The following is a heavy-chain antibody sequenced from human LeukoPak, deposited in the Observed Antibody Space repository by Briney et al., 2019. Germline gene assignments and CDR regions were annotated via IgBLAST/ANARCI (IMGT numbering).Heavy chain of an antibody. V-gene: IGHV3-23*01. CDR2: ISSSDGGT. CDR3: ARDVSRIAVAGTGLGY. Sequence: PGGSLRLSCAASGFTFSNYGMGWVRQAPGKGLEWVSAISSSDGGTYYADSVRGRFTISRDNSKNTLYLQMNSLRAEDTAVYYCARDVSRIAVAGTGLGYWGQGTLVTVSS. D-gene: IGHD6-19*01. J-gene: IGHJ4*02. CDR1: GFTFSNYG.